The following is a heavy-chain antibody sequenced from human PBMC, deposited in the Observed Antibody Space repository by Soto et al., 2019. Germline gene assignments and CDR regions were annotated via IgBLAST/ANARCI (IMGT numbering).Heavy chain of an antibody. CDR2: IYSGGST. Sequence: GGSLRLSCAASGFTVSSNDMSWVRQAPGKGVEWVSVIYSGGSTYYADSVKGRFTISRDNSKNTLYLQMNSLRAEDTAVYYCARGEVITPNYFDYWGQGTLVTVSS. D-gene: IGHD3-10*01. CDR1: GFTVSSND. CDR3: ARGEVITPNYFDY. V-gene: IGHV3-66*01. J-gene: IGHJ4*02.